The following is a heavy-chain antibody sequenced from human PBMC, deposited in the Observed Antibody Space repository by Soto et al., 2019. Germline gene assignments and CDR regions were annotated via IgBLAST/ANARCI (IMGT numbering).Heavy chain of an antibody. Sequence: QVQLVQSGAEVKKPGSSVKVSCKASGGTFSSYAISWVRQAPGQGLEWMGGIIPIFGTANYAQKFQGRVTITADESTSTAYMELSSLRSEDTAVYYWARWWCSGGSCYSGYYYYGMDVWGQGTTVTVSS. V-gene: IGHV1-69*12. D-gene: IGHD2-15*01. CDR2: IIPIFGTA. CDR3: ARWWCSGGSCYSGYYYYGMDV. CDR1: GGTFSSYA. J-gene: IGHJ6*02.